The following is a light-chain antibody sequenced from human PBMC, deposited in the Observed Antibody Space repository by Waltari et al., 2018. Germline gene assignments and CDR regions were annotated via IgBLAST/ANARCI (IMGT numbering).Light chain of an antibody. CDR3: QHYGTSPVT. CDR1: QSVRY. CDR2: GAS. J-gene: IGKJ3*01. V-gene: IGKV3-20*01. Sequence: EIVLTQSPGPLSLSPGERATLSCRASQSVRYLALYQQKPGQAPRLLIYGASSRATGIPDRFSASGFGTDFTLIINGLEPEDFALYYCQHYGTSPVTFGPGTKVEI.